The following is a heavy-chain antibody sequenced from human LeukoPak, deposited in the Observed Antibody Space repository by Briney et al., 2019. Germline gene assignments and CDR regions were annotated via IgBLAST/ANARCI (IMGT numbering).Heavy chain of an antibody. CDR3: ARLNYITIFGVVIILFDY. J-gene: IGHJ4*02. Sequence: ASVKVSCKASVYTFTSYGISWVRQAPGQGLEWMGWISAYNGNTNYAQKLQGRVTMTTDTPTSTAYMELRSLRSDDTAVYYCARLNYITIFGVVIILFDYWGQGTLVTVSS. CDR2: ISAYNGNT. CDR1: VYTFTSYG. D-gene: IGHD3-3*01. V-gene: IGHV1-18*01.